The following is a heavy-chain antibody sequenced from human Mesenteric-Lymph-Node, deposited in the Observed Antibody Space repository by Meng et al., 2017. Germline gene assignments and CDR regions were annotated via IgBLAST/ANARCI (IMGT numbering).Heavy chain of an antibody. D-gene: IGHD1-26*01. CDR3: ARGSGSYYTLDY. CDR2: ISWNSEGV. V-gene: IGHV3-9*01. Sequence: SLKISCAASGFTFSSYSMNWVRQAPGKGLEWVSWISWNSEGVDYADSVKGRFTISRDNAKNSLYLQMDTLSSDDTALYYCARGSGSYYTLDYWGQGTLVTVSS. J-gene: IGHJ4*02. CDR1: GFTFSSYS.